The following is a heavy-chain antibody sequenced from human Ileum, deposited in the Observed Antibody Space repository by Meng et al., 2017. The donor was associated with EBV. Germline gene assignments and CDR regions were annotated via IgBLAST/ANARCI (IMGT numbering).Heavy chain of an antibody. J-gene: IGHJ4*02. CDR3: ARDLRVGGAFDY. CDR1: GASVTSSGYY. CDR2: VNYNGDS. Sequence: QVPLTHSGPGQGRPSEPLPLTCTGSGASVTSSGYYCSWLRQSPWKGLEWLGYVNYNGDSTYNPSLKSRVTIFIDTSKKQFYLNLTSATAADTAIYYCARDLRVGGAFDYWGQGTLVTVSS. D-gene: IGHD1-26*01. V-gene: IGHV4-61*08.